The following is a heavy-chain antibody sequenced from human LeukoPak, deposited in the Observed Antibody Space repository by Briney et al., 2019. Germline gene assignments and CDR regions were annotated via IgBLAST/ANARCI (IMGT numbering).Heavy chain of an antibody. D-gene: IGHD2-2*02. CDR3: ASHYCSSTSCYNSFDY. J-gene: IGHJ4*02. CDR2: IIPIFGTA. Sequence: SVKVSCKASGGTFSSYAVSWVRQAPGQGLEWMGGIIPIFGTANYAQKFQGRVTITADESTSTAYMELSSMRSEDTAVYYCASHYCSSTSCYNSFDYWGQGTLVTVSS. CDR1: GGTFSSYA. V-gene: IGHV1-69*13.